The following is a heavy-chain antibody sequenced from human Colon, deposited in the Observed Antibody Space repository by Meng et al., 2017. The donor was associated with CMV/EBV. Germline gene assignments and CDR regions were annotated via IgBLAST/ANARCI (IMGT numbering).Heavy chain of an antibody. V-gene: IGHV3-53*01. J-gene: IGHJ4*02. Sequence: GGSLRLSCAASGFVVSSNYISWVRQAPGKGLEWVSMIYSETTGSSTYYGASVRGRFTISRDKSKNSVYLQMNNLRSEDTAVYYCARQNWNDWGQGTLVTV. CDR3: ARQNWND. CDR1: GFVVSSNY. CDR2: IYSETTGSST. D-gene: IGHD1-1*01.